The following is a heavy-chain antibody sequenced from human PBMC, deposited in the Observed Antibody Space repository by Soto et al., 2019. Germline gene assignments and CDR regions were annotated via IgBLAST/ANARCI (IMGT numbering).Heavy chain of an antibody. CDR3: ARHAPYGPIAY. CDR1: GDSISSSTYY. J-gene: IGHJ4*02. CDR2: MLYSGNT. D-gene: IGHD3-10*01. Sequence: QLQVQESGPGLVKPSETLSLTCTVSGDSISSSTYYWVWIRQSPGKGPEWIGSMLYSGNTYYNPSPTTRVTSSVDTSKTQFSLTLRSVTVADAAVYYCARHAPYGPIAYWGQGTLVTVSS. V-gene: IGHV4-39*01.